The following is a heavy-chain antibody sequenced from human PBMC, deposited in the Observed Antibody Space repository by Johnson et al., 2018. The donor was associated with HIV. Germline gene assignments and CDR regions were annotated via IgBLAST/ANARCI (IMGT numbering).Heavy chain of an antibody. Sequence: QVQLVESGGGVVQPGGSLRLSCAASGFTFSSYGMHWVRQAPGKGLEWVAFIRYDGSNKYYADSVKGRFTISRDNSKNTLFLHMIDLRVEDTAVYYCARDPHGGYCSSSSCYGGDAFDIWGQVTIVIVS. V-gene: IGHV3-30*02. CDR2: IRYDGSNK. CDR3: ARDPHGGYCSSSSCYGGDAFDI. CDR1: GFTFSSYG. J-gene: IGHJ3*02. D-gene: IGHD2-2*01.